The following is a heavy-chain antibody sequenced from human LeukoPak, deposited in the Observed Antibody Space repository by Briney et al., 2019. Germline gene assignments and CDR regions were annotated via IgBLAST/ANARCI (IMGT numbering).Heavy chain of an antibody. V-gene: IGHV4-39*01. CDR3: ARSGLTSAYYPFDY. Sequence: PSETLSLTCTVSGGSISSSTYYWGWIRQPPGKGLEWIGTIYYGGSTYYNPSLKSRVTISVDTSKNQFSLKLSSVTAADTAVYYCARSGLTSAYYPFDYWGQGTLVTVCS. D-gene: IGHD4/OR15-4a*01. CDR2: IYYGGST. J-gene: IGHJ4*02. CDR1: GGSISSSTYY.